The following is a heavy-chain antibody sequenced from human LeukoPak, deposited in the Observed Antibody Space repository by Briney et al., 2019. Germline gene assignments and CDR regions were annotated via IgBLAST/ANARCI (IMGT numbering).Heavy chain of an antibody. Sequence: GGSLRLSCAASGFTFSSYAMSWVRQAPGKGLEWVSVISGSGVSTYYADSVKGRFTISRDNSKNTLYLQMNSLRAEDTAVHYCAKGLPSGNSFDYWGQGTRVTVSS. CDR2: ISGSGVST. V-gene: IGHV3-23*01. CDR3: AKGLPSGNSFDY. CDR1: GFTFSSYA. J-gene: IGHJ4*02. D-gene: IGHD2-15*01.